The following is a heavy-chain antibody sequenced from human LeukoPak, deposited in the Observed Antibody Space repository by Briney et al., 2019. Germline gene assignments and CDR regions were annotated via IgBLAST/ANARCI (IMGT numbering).Heavy chain of an antibody. CDR3: AKDPRYYYDSSGYALNAFDI. J-gene: IGHJ3*02. CDR2: ISGSGNST. V-gene: IGHV3-23*01. Sequence: GGSLRLSCAASGFTFSSYAMSWVRQAPGKGLEWVSAISGSGNSTYYADSVKGRFTISRDNSKNTLYLQMNSLRAEDTAVYYCAKDPRYYYDSSGYALNAFDIWGQGTMVTVSS. D-gene: IGHD3-22*01. CDR1: GFTFSSYA.